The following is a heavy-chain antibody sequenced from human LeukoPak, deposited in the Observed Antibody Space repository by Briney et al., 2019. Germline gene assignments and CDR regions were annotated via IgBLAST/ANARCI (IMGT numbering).Heavy chain of an antibody. Sequence: NTSETLSLTCTVSGGSISSSSYYWGWIRQPPGKGLEWIGSIYYSGSTYYNPSLKSRVTISVDTSKNQFSLKLSSVTAADTAVYYCEVTTHHYYYYYMDVWGKGTTVTISS. CDR1: GGSISSSSYY. J-gene: IGHJ6*03. CDR2: IYYSGST. CDR3: EVTTHHYYYYYMDV. V-gene: IGHV4-39*01. D-gene: IGHD4-17*01.